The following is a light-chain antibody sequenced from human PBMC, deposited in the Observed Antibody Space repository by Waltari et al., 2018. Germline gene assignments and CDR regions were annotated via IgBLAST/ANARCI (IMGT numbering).Light chain of an antibody. CDR3: MQRIEFPYT. J-gene: IGKJ2*01. V-gene: IGKV2-40*01. CDR1: QSLLDSDDGNTY. Sequence: DIVMTQTPLSLPVTPGEPASISCRSSQSLLDSDDGNTYLGWYLQKPGQSPQLLISTLSYRASGVPDRFSGSGSGTDFTLKISRVEAEDVGVYYCMQRIEFPYTFGQGTKLEIK. CDR2: TLS.